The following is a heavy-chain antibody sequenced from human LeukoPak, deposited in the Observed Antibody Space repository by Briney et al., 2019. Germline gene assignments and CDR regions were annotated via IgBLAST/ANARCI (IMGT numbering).Heavy chain of an antibody. Sequence: SQTLSLTCTVSGGSISSRSCCWSWIRQPAGKGLEWIGHVHISGSTNYNSSLKSRVTISVDTSKNQFSLKLSSVTAADTAVYYCARHIITMIVVVTQDNWFDPWGQGTLVTVSS. D-gene: IGHD3-22*01. J-gene: IGHJ5*02. CDR2: VHISGST. V-gene: IGHV4-61*09. CDR1: GGSISSRSCC. CDR3: ARHIITMIVVVTQDNWFDP.